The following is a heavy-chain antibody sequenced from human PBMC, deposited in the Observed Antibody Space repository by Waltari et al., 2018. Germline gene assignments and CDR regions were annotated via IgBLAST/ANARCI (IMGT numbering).Heavy chain of an antibody. V-gene: IGHV4-4*09. CDR1: GGSLSSYY. CDR2: IYTSGST. CDR3: ARVPSDYYGSGTTFDY. Sequence: QVQLQESGPGLVKPSATLSLTCPVSGGSLSSYYWSWIRQPPGKGLEWIGYIYTSGSTNYNPSLKSRVTISVDTSKNQFSLKLSSVTAADTAVYYCARVPSDYYGSGTTFDYWGQGTLVTVSS. D-gene: IGHD3-10*01. J-gene: IGHJ4*02.